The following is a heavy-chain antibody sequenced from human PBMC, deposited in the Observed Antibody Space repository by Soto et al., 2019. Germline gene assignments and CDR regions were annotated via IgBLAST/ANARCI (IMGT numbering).Heavy chain of an antibody. CDR3: ARERYDGDYQPFDY. J-gene: IGHJ4*02. V-gene: IGHV3-48*01. Sequence: GGSLRLSCAASGFTFSSYSMNWVRQAPGKGLEWVSYISSSSSTIYYADSVKGRFTISRDNAKNSLYLQMNSLRAEDTAVYYCARERYDGDYQPFDYWGQGTLVTVSS. D-gene: IGHD4-17*01. CDR2: ISSSSSTI. CDR1: GFTFSSYS.